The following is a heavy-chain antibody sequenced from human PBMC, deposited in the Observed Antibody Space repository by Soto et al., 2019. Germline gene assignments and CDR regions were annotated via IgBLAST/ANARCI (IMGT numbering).Heavy chain of an antibody. CDR2: SIPIFGTA. CDR1: GGSFNRHT. CDR3: ARGWGYDSTAYYYAY. Sequence: QVQLVQSGAEVRKPGSSVRVSCKASGGSFNRHTISWVRQAPGQGLEWMGGSIPIFGTANHDQKFQGRVTIIADDSTSTVYMELSSLRSDDPAIYYCARGWGYDSTAYYYAYWGQGTLVIVSS. V-gene: IGHV1-69*01. J-gene: IGHJ4*02. D-gene: IGHD3-22*01.